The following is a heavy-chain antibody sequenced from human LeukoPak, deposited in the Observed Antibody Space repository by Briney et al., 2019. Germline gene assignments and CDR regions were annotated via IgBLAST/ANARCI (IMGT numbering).Heavy chain of an antibody. CDR2: ISSSSSYI. CDR1: GFTFSSYS. J-gene: IGHJ5*02. Sequence: GGSLRLSCAASGFTFSSYSKNWVRQAPGKGLEWVSSISSSSSYIYYADSVKGRFTISRDNAKNSLYLQMNSLRAEDTAVYYCARDHCSSTSCYTTYNWFDPGAREPWSPSPQ. CDR3: ARDHCSSTSCYTTYNWFDP. V-gene: IGHV3-21*01. D-gene: IGHD2-2*02.